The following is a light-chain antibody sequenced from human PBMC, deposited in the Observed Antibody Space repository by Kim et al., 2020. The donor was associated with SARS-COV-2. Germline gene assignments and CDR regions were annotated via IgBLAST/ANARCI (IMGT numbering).Light chain of an antibody. Sequence: LSLSPGESATRSCRASQSVSSYLAWYQPKPGQSPWLLIYDASNRATGIPARFSGSGSGTDFTLTISSLEPEDFAVYYCQQRSNWYTFGQGTKLEI. CDR2: DAS. CDR3: QQRSNWYT. V-gene: IGKV3-11*01. J-gene: IGKJ2*01. CDR1: QSVSSY.